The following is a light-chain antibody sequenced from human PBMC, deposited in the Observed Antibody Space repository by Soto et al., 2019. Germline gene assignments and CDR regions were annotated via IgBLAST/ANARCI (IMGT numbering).Light chain of an antibody. Sequence: QSVLTQPACVSGSPGQSITISCTGTDSDIGDNNYVSWYQQYPGRAPKLMIYEVANRPSGVSDRFSGSKSGNTASLTILGLQAEDEADYYCRAYSVTNTLGVFGGGTKVTVL. J-gene: IGLJ3*02. CDR3: RAYSVTNTLGV. V-gene: IGLV2-14*01. CDR1: DSDIGDNNY. CDR2: EVA.